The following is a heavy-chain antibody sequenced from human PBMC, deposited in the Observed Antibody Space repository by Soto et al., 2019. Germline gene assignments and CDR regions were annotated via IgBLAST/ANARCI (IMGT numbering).Heavy chain of an antibody. Sequence: EVQLVESGGGLVQPGGSLRLSCAASGFTLSDYYMDWLRQAPGEGLEWVGRTRNRANRHTTEYAASVKGRFTISRDDSSNSLYLQINSLKTEDTAVYYCARGGNTNWSYFDYWGQGTLVTVSS. D-gene: IGHD1-1*01. CDR1: GFTLSDYY. CDR3: ARGGNTNWSYFDY. CDR2: TRNRANRHTT. V-gene: IGHV3-72*01. J-gene: IGHJ4*02.